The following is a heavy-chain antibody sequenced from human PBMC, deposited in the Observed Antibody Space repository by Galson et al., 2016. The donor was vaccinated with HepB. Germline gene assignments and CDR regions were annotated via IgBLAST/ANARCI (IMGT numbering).Heavy chain of an antibody. Sequence: SLRLSCAASGFTFSSYWMSWVRQAPGKGLEWVANIKQDGSEKYDVDSVKGRFTISRDNAKKSLYLQMNSLRAEDTAVYYCASGGYSGYEAFDIWGQGTMVTVSS. V-gene: IGHV3-7*03. CDR2: IKQDGSEK. CDR1: GFTFSSYW. CDR3: ASGGYSGYEAFDI. J-gene: IGHJ3*02. D-gene: IGHD5-12*01.